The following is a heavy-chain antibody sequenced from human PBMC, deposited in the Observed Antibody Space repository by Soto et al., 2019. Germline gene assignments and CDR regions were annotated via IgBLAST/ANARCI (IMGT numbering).Heavy chain of an antibody. J-gene: IGHJ6*02. CDR1: GGTFSSYA. CDR2: IIPIFGTA. D-gene: IGHD4-17*01. CDR3: ARGLERWVTTGKGMDV. Sequence: QVQLVQSGAEVKKPGSSVKVSCKASGGTFSSYAISWVRQAPGQGLEWLGGIIPIFGTANYAQKFQGRVTITADESTSTAYMELRSLRSEDTAVYYCARGLERWVTTGKGMDVWGQGTTVTVSS. V-gene: IGHV1-69*01.